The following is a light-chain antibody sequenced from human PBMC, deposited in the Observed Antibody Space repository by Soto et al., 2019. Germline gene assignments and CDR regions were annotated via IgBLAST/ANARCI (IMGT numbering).Light chain of an antibody. V-gene: IGKV3-15*01. J-gene: IGKJ1*01. Sequence: IVMTQSPATVSVSPEERVTLSCRASQSVSRNLAWYQQKPGQTPRLLIYGASTRAIGIPARFSGSGSETESTLTISTLQSEDFAVYYCQDYNNWPWTFGQGTKVEI. CDR1: QSVSRN. CDR3: QDYNNWPWT. CDR2: GAS.